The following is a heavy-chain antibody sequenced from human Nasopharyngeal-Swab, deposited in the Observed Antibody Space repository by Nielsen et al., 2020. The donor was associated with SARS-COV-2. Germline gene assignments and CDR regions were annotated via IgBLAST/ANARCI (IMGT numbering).Heavy chain of an antibody. Sequence: SCAASGFTFDDYAMHWVRQAPGKGVEWVSGISWNSGSIDYADSVKGRFTISRDNAKNSLYLQMNSLRDEDTALYYCAKGRVEWLRADAFDIWGQGTMVTVSS. CDR3: AKGRVEWLRADAFDI. J-gene: IGHJ3*02. D-gene: IGHD5-12*01. V-gene: IGHV3-9*01. CDR2: ISWNSGSI. CDR1: GFTFDDYA.